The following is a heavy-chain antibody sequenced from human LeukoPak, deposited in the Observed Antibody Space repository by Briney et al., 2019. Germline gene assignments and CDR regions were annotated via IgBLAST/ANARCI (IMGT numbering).Heavy chain of an antibody. D-gene: IGHD6-19*01. V-gene: IGHV3-74*01. CDR1: GFTFRTYW. Sequence: PGGSLRLSCAASGFTFRTYWMHWVRKAPGKGLVWVSRVDSDGSDTIYADSVRGRFTVSRDNSKNTLYLQMNSLRAEDTVVYYCARVRVQWLGLTLFDYWGQGTLVTVSS. CDR2: VDSDGSDT. J-gene: IGHJ4*02. CDR3: ARVRVQWLGLTLFDY.